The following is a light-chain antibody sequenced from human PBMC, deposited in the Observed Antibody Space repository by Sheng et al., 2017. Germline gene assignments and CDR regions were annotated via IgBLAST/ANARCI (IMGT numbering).Light chain of an antibody. CDR3: QQRSDWPPFS. V-gene: IGKV3-11*01. CDR2: GAS. CDR1: QSVSSY. Sequence: EIVMTQSPVTLSVSPGERATLSCRASQSVSSYLAWYQHKPGQAPRLLIYGASKRATGIPARFSGSGFGTDFTLTISSLDPEDFAVYYCQQRSDWPPFSLGQGTTLESK. J-gene: IGKJ2*03.